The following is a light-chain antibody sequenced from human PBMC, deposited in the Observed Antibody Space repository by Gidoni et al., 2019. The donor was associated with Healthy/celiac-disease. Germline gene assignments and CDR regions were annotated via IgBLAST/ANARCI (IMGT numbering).Light chain of an antibody. CDR2: GAS. Sequence: IALTQSPGTLSLSPGDSATLSCRASQSVSSSYVAWYQQKPGQAPRLLIYGASSRATGIPDRFSGSGSGTDFTLTISRLEPEDFAVYYCQQYGSSPTFGQGTKVEIK. CDR3: QQYGSSPT. CDR1: QSVSSSY. V-gene: IGKV3-20*01. J-gene: IGKJ1*01.